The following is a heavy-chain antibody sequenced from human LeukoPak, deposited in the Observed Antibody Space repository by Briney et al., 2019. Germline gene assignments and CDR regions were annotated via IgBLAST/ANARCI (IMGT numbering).Heavy chain of an antibody. CDR1: GYTFSSYG. CDR2: INTYNGNT. D-gene: IGHD1-26*01. CDR3: ARGSGTYFPFDY. J-gene: IGHJ4*02. Sequence: ASVKVSCKASGYTFSSYGFSRVRQAPGQGLEWMGWINTYNGNTNSAQKFQGRFTMTTDPSTHTVFMELRSLRSDDTAVYCCARGSGTYFPFDYWGQGTLLTVSP. V-gene: IGHV1-18*01.